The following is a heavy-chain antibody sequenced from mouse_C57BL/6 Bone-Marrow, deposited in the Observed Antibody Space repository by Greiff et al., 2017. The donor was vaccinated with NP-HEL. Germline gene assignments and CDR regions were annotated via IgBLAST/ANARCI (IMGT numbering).Heavy chain of an antibody. CDR2: ITHSGET. V-gene: IGHV12-3*01. CDR3: AGDRGGYDPWFAY. J-gene: IGHJ3*01. Sequence: VKLLESGPGLVKPSQSLFLTCSITGFPITSGYYWFWIRQTPGKLLEWMGYITHSGETFYNPSLQSPFSITRDTSKNQSFLQLNSVTTEDTAKYYCAGDRGGYDPWFAYWGQGTLVTVSA. CDR1: GFPITSGYY. D-gene: IGHD2-3*01.